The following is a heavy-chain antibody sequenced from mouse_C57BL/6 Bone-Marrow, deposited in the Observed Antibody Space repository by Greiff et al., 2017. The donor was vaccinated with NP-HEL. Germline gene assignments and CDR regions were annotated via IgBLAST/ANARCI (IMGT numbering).Heavy chain of an antibody. Sequence: EVQRVESGGGLVQPGGSLSLSCAASGFTFTDYYMSWVRQPPGKALEWLGFIRNKANGYTTEYSASVKGRFTISSDNSQSILYLQMKALRAEDSATYYCARSIYYDYADDPFYAMVYWGQGTSVTVSS. D-gene: IGHD2-4*01. CDR2: IRNKANGYTT. V-gene: IGHV7-3*01. CDR3: ARSIYYDYADDPFYAMVY. CDR1: GFTFTDYY. J-gene: IGHJ4*01.